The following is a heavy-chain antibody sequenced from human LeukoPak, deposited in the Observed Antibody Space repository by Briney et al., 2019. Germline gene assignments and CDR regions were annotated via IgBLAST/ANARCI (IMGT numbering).Heavy chain of an antibody. CDR2: IIPIFGTA. Sequence: ASVKVSCKASGYTFTSYAISWVRQAPGQGLEWMGGIIPIFGTANYAQKFQGRVTITADESTSTAYMELSSLRSEDTAVYYCARENLYCSSTSCYTYYFDYWGQGTLVTVSS. V-gene: IGHV1-69*13. D-gene: IGHD2-2*01. CDR1: GYTFTSYA. J-gene: IGHJ4*02. CDR3: ARENLYCSSTSCYTYYFDY.